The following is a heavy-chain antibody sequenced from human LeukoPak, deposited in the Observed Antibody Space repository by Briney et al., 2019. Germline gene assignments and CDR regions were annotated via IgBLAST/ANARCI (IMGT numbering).Heavy chain of an antibody. D-gene: IGHD6-6*01. Sequence: GGSLRLSCAASGFTFSTYGMDWVRQAPGKGLEWVSSISSSSSYIYYADSVKGRFTISRDNAKNSLYLQMNSLRAEDTAVYYCARDRMRIAAAGAFDIWGQGTMVTVSS. CDR3: ARDRMRIAAAGAFDI. CDR2: ISSSSSYI. V-gene: IGHV3-21*01. J-gene: IGHJ3*02. CDR1: GFTFSTYG.